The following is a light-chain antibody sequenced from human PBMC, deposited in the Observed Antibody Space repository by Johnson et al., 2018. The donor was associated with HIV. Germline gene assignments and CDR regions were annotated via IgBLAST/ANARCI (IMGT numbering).Light chain of an antibody. CDR2: DNN. Sequence: QSVLTQPPSVSAAPGQKVTISCPGSSSNIGNNYVSWYQQLTGTAPKLLIYDNNKRPSGLPYRFSVSKSGTSATLGITGLQTGDEADYYCGTWDSSLSAGVFGTGTKVTVL. V-gene: IGLV1-51*01. CDR3: GTWDSSLSAGV. J-gene: IGLJ1*01. CDR1: SSNIGNNY.